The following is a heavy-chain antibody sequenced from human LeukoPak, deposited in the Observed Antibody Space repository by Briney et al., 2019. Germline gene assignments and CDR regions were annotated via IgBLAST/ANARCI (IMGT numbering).Heavy chain of an antibody. CDR3: AHGSMYQLDY. D-gene: IGHD2-2*01. CDR2: IIGGAGGT. V-gene: IGHV3-23*01. Sequence: PGGSLRLSCATSGFNFSNYGIHWVRQAPGKGLEWVSGIIGGAGGTYYADSVKGRFTISRDNAKNTLYLQMNSLRAEDTAVYYCAHGSMYQLDYWGQGTLVTVSS. CDR1: GFNFSNYG. J-gene: IGHJ4*02.